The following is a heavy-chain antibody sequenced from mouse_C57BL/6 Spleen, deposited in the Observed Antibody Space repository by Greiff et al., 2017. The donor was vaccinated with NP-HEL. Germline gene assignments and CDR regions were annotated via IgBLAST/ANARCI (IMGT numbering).Heavy chain of an antibody. D-gene: IGHD2-4*01. Sequence: QVTLKESGPGILQSSQTLSLTCSFSGFSLSTSGMGVSWIRQPSGKGLEWLAHIYWDDDKRYNPSLKSRLTISKDTSRNQVFLKITSVDTADTATYYCARNDDYDRIFAYWGQGTLVTVSA. CDR2: IYWDDDK. CDR3: ARNDDYDRIFAY. J-gene: IGHJ3*01. V-gene: IGHV8-12*01. CDR1: GFSLSTSGMG.